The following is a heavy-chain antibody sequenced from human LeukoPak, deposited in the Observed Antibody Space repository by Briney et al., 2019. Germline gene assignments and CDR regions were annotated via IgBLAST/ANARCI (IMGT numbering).Heavy chain of an antibody. V-gene: IGHV3-30-3*01. CDR3: AREKVSYGTSWFDP. J-gene: IGHJ5*02. D-gene: IGHD1-26*01. CDR2: ISYDGNHK. CDR1: GFTFSQYA. Sequence: GGSLRLSCAASGFTFSQYAIHWVRQAPGKGLEWVAVISYDGNHKYYADSVKGRFTISSSRDNSKNTLYLLMNSLRTEDTAVYYCAREKVSYGTSWFDPWGQGTLVTVSS.